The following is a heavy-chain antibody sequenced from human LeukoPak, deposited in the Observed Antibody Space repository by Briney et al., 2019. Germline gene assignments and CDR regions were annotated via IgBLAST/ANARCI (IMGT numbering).Heavy chain of an antibody. CDR3: AREDPGYDSSGTDAFDI. CDR1: GYTFTSYG. CDR2: ISAYNGNT. V-gene: IGHV1-18*01. D-gene: IGHD3-22*01. Sequence: ASVKVFCTASGYTFTSYGISWVRQAPGQGLEWMGWISAYNGNTNYAQKLQGRVTMTTDTSTSTAYMELRSLRSDDTAVYYCAREDPGYDSSGTDAFDIWGQGTMDTVSS. J-gene: IGHJ3*02.